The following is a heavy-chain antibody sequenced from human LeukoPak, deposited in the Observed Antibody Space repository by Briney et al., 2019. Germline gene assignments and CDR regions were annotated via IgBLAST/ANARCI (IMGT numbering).Heavy chain of an antibody. CDR3: AKPAARPHATLLFDY. CDR1: GFTFGSYA. V-gene: IGHV3-23*01. CDR2: VSGSGGST. J-gene: IGHJ4*02. Sequence: GGSLRLSCAASGFTFGSYAMGWVRQAPGKGLEWVSSVSGSGGSTYYADSVKGRFTISRDNSKNTLYLQMNSLRAEDTAVYYCAKPAARPHATLLFDYWGQGTLVTVSS. D-gene: IGHD6-6*01.